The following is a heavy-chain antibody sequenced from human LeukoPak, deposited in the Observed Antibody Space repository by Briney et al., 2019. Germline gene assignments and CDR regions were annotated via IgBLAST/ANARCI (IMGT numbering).Heavy chain of an antibody. D-gene: IGHD1-7*01. V-gene: IGHV4-31*03. Sequence: SETLSLTCTVSGGSVSSGSYYWSWIRQHPGKGLEWIGYIYYSGSTYYNPPLKSRVTISVDTSKNQFSLKLSSVTAADTAMYYCARTPYNWNYHWFDPWGQGTLVTVSS. CDR1: GGSVSSGSYY. CDR3: ARTPYNWNYHWFDP. CDR2: IYYSGST. J-gene: IGHJ5*02.